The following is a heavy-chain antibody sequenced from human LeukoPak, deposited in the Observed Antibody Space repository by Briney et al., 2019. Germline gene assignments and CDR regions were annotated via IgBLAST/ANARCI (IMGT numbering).Heavy chain of an antibody. J-gene: IGHJ4*02. CDR3: AREAGYSYGTFDY. D-gene: IGHD5-18*01. V-gene: IGHV1-69*06. Sequence: SVKVSCKASGGTFSSYAISWVRQAPGQGLEXXGGIIPIFGTANYAQKFQGRVTITADKSTSTAYMELSSLRSEDTAVYYCAREAGYSYGTFDYWGQGTLVTVSS. CDR1: GGTFSSYA. CDR2: IIPIFGTA.